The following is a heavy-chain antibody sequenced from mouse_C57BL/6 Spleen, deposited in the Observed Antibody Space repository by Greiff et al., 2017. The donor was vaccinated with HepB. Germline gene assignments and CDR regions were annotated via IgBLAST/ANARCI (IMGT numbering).Heavy chain of an antibody. V-gene: IGHV14-4*01. D-gene: IGHD4-1*01. CDR1: GFNIKDDY. J-gene: IGHJ2*01. CDR3: TTDWSFDY. Sequence: VQLQQSGAELVRPGASVKLSCTASGFNIKDDYMHWVKQRPEQGLEWIGWIDPENGDTEYASKFQGKATITADTSSNTAYLQLSSLTSEDTADYYYTTDWSFDYWGQGTTLTVSS. CDR2: IDPENGDT.